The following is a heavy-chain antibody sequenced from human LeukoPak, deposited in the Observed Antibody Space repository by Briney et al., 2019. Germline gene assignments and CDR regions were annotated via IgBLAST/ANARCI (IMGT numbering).Heavy chain of an antibody. CDR3: ARSRWFGGNFDY. Sequence: PSETLSLTRAVYCGSFSGYYWSLSRQPPGKGLEWSGEINHSGITNYNPSLKIRVTISVNTSKNQFSLKLSSVTAADTAVYYCARSRWFGGNFDYWGQGTLVTVSS. J-gene: IGHJ4*02. D-gene: IGHD3-10*01. V-gene: IGHV4-34*01. CDR2: INHSGIT. CDR1: CGSFSGYY.